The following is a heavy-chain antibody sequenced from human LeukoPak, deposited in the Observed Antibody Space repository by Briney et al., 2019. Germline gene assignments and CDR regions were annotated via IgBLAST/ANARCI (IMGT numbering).Heavy chain of an antibody. CDR1: GFTFGDYA. J-gene: IGHJ5*02. V-gene: IGHV3-49*03. D-gene: IGHD2-2*01. CDR3: TRAYTQLGFDP. Sequence: GGSLRLSCTASGFTFGDYAMSWFRQAPGKGLEWVGFIRSKAYGGTTEYAASVKGRFTISRDDSKSIAYLQMNSLKTEDTAVYYCTRAYTQLGFDPWGQGTLVTVST. CDR2: IRSKAYGGTT.